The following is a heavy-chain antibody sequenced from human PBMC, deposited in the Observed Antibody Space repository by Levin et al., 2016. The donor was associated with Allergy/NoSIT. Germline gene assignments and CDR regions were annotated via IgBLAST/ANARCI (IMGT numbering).Heavy chain of an antibody. CDR2: IYYSGST. J-gene: IGHJ4*02. CDR1: GGSISSYY. V-gene: IGHV4-59*01. D-gene: IGHD1-1*01. Sequence: SETLSLTCTVSGGSISSYYWSWIRQPPGKGLEWIGYIYYSGSTNYNPSLKSRVTISVDMSKNQFSLKLSSVTAADTAVYYCARYRGTYFDYWGQGTLVTVSS. CDR3: ARYRGTYFDY.